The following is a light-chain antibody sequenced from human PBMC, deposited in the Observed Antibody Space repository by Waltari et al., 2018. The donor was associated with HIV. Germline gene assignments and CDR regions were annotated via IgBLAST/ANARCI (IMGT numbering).Light chain of an antibody. Sequence: EIAMLPARTYRSESHGHRPTLTCRASQSVGINLAWYQQKPGQAPRLLIYGASNRATEVPVRFSGSGSGTEFTLIISSLQSEDFAVYYCQQYYKWPPTFGQGTRLEIK. CDR3: QQYYKWPPT. CDR2: GAS. J-gene: IGKJ5*01. V-gene: IGKV3-15*01. CDR1: QSVGIN.